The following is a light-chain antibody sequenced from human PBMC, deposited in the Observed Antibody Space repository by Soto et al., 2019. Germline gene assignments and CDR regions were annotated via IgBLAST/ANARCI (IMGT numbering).Light chain of an antibody. CDR3: QQYNSLPWT. V-gene: IGKV1-5*03. Sequence: DIQLTQSPSTLSASVGDRVTITCRASRSISSWLAWYEQKPGKTPKLLLYRASTLQTGVPSRFSGSGSGTEFTLTISSLQHEDFGVFYCQQYNSLPWTFGQGTRVEIK. J-gene: IGKJ1*01. CDR1: RSISSW. CDR2: RAS.